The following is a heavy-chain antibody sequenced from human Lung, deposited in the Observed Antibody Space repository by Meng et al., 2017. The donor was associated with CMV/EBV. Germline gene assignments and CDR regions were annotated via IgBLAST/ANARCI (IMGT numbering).Heavy chain of an antibody. D-gene: IGHD6-25*01. V-gene: IGHV3-23*01. CDR2: ISGSGYNT. CDR3: AKDAAAASPSKFDS. CDR1: GFTFSNYA. J-gene: IGHJ4*02. Sequence: AASGFTFSNYAMNWVRQAPGKGLEWVSGISGSGYNTYYADSVKGRFTIFRDNSKNTLYLQMNSLSAKDTAVYYCAKDAAAASPSKFDSWGQGALVTVSS.